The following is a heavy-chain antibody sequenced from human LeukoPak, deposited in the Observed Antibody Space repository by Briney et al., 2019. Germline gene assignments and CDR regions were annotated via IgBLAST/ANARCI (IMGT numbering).Heavy chain of an antibody. J-gene: IGHJ4*02. CDR3: ARQGADQLLFDY. CDR1: GGTFSSYA. Sequence: SVKVSCKASGGTFSSYAISWVRQAPGQGLEWMGRIIPIFGIANYAQKFQGRVTITADKSTSTAYMGLSSLRSEDTAVYYCARQGADQLLFDYWGQGTLVTVSS. D-gene: IGHD2-2*01. V-gene: IGHV1-69*04. CDR2: IIPIFGIA.